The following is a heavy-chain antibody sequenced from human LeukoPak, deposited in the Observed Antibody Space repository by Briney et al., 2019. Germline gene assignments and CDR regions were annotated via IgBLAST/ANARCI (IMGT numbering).Heavy chain of an antibody. J-gene: IGHJ4*02. CDR1: AYTLNVYY. Sequence: ASVTVSFTGSAYTLNVYYMHRERQAPGQGSEWMGWIYPYRVSSNYAQKFQGRFTISRDTSLSTAYMELSMLISHNTPLYYCARDLVYYDSSGYPDYWGQGTLVTVSS. D-gene: IGHD3-22*01. CDR2: IYPYRVSS. CDR3: ARDLVYYDSSGYPDY. V-gene: IGHV1-2*02.